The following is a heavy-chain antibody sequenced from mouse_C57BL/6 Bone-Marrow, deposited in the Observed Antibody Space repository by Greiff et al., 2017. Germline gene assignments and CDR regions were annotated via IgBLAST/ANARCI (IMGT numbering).Heavy chain of an antibody. Sequence: SDAELVKPGASVKISCKVSGYTFTDHTIHWMKQRPEQGLEWIGYIYPRDGSTKYNEKLKGKATLTADKSSSTAYMQLNSLTSEDSAVYFCAREGTNWEEYFDVWGTGTTVTVSS. V-gene: IGHV1-78*01. CDR3: AREGTNWEEYFDV. J-gene: IGHJ1*03. CDR2: IYPRDGST. D-gene: IGHD4-1*01. CDR1: GYTFTDHT.